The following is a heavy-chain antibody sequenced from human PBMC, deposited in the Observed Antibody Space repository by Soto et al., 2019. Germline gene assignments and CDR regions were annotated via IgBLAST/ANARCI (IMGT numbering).Heavy chain of an antibody. CDR2: ISSSGHI. D-gene: IGHD1-26*01. CDR3: TRHWLATREFDY. J-gene: IGHJ4*02. CDR1: GFTFSSYS. V-gene: IGHV3-21*01. Sequence: PGGSLRLSCAASGFTFSSYSMNWVRQAPGKGLEWVSSISSSGHIYYADSLKGRFTVSRDNAKNSLYLQMNSLRAEDTAVYYCTRHWLATREFDYWGQGTLVTVSS.